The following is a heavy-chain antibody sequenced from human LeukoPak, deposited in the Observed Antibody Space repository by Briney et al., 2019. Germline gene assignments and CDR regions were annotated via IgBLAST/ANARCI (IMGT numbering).Heavy chain of an antibody. J-gene: IGHJ3*02. Sequence: SETLSLTCTVAGGSISSYYWSWIRQPPGKGLEWIGYIYYSGSTNYNPSLKSRVTISVDTSKNQFSLKLSSVTAADTAVYYCARSRPPRYCSGGSCYRAHDAFDIWGQGTMVTVSS. CDR3: ARSRPPRYCSGGSCYRAHDAFDI. D-gene: IGHD2-15*01. V-gene: IGHV4-59*08. CDR1: GGSISSYY. CDR2: IYYSGST.